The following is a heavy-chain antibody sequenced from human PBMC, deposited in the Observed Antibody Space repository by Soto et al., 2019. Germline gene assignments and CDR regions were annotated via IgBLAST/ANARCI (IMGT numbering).Heavy chain of an antibody. J-gene: IGHJ4*02. CDR3: ARGYDVDY. V-gene: IGHV3-7*01. Sequence: EVQLVESGGGLVQPGGSLRLSCAASGFTFSRYWMSWVRQAPGKGLEWVANINQDESESYYVDSVKGRFTISRDNAKNSVYVQMNSLRAEDTAVYYCARGYDVDYWGQGTLVTVSS. CDR2: INQDESES. D-gene: IGHD3-16*01. CDR1: GFTFSRYW.